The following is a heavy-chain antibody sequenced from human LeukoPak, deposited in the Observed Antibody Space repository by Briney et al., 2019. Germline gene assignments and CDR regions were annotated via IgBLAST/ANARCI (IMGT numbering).Heavy chain of an antibody. V-gene: IGHV1-69*13. CDR2: IIPIFGTA. Sequence: SVTVSCKASGGTFSSYAISWVRQAPGQGLEWMGGIIPIFGTANYAQKFQGRVTITADESTSTAYMELSSLRSEDTAVYYCARVGYSGYDEGWFDPWGQGTLVTVSS. CDR3: ARVGYSGYDEGWFDP. D-gene: IGHD5-12*01. J-gene: IGHJ5*02. CDR1: GGTFSSYA.